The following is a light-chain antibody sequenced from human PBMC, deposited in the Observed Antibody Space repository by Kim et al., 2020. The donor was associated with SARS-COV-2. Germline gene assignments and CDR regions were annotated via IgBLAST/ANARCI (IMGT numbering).Light chain of an antibody. Sequence: SPGERATRPCRASQIVSSYLAWYQQKPGQAPRLLIYDASNRATGIPARFSGSGSGTDFTLTISSLEPEDFAVYYCQQRSNWPPITFGQGTRLEIK. J-gene: IGKJ5*01. CDR3: QQRSNWPPIT. CDR1: QIVSSY. V-gene: IGKV3-11*01. CDR2: DAS.